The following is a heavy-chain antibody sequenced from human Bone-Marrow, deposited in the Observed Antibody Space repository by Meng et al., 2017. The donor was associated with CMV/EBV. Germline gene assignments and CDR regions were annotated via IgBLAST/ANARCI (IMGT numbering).Heavy chain of an antibody. CDR3: ARASSSSYYGMDG. CDR1: GFTFSTYS. CDR2: ISSTSSYI. J-gene: IGHJ6*02. Sequence: GESLKISCAASGFTFSTYSMNWVRQAPGQGLEWVSSISSTSSYIYYADSVEGRFTISRDNAKNSLYLQMNSQRAEDTAVYYCARASSSSYYGMDGWGQGTTVTVSS. V-gene: IGHV3-21*01. D-gene: IGHD6-13*01.